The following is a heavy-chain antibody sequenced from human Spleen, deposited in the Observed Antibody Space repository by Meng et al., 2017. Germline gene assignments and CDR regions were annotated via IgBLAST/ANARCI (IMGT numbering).Heavy chain of an antibody. CDR3: VRSRAWVRTGFDP. D-gene: IGHD1/OR15-1a*01. CDR1: GGSISTSGYY. Sequence: QPQLQESGPGLVKPSEALSLTFRVSGGSISTSGYYWGWIRQPPGKGLEWIGSIGHSGITYYTPSLKSRVTVSIDTSKSQFSLKLTSVTAADTAVYYCVRSRAWVRTGFDPWGQGTLVTVSS. CDR2: IGHSGIT. J-gene: IGHJ5*02. V-gene: IGHV4-39*01.